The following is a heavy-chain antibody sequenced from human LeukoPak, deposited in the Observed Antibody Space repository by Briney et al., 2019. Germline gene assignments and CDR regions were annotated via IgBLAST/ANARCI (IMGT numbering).Heavy chain of an antibody. D-gene: IGHD1-7*01. Sequence: GGSLRLSCAASGFTFSSYSMNWVRQAPGKGLEWVSYISSGSGTKYYADSVKGRFTISRDNAKNSLYLQMNSLRAEDTAVYYCARDRNELELQSPPFDYWGQGTLVTVSS. CDR3: ARDRNELELQSPPFDY. CDR2: ISSGSGTK. V-gene: IGHV3-48*04. CDR1: GFTFSSYS. J-gene: IGHJ4*02.